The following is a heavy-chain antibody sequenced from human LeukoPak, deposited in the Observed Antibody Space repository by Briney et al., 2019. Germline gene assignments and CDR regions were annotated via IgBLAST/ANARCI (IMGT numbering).Heavy chain of an antibody. Sequence: ASVKVSCKTSGFTFTNDGFNWVRQAPGEGLEWLGWISAYNGETKYAQLFQDRVTMTTDTSTSTVYMELRSLRSDDTAVYYCARVAKHHLQYYFVDWGQGGLVT. J-gene: IGHJ4*02. CDR1: GFTFTNDG. CDR3: ARVAKHHLQYYFVD. V-gene: IGHV1-18*01. CDR2: ISAYNGET.